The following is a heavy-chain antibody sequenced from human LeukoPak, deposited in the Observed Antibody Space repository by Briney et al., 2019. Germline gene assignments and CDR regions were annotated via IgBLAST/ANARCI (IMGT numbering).Heavy chain of an antibody. D-gene: IGHD3-10*01. CDR2: INTDTGDP. V-gene: IGHV7-4-1*02. CDR1: GYSFSSYA. J-gene: IGHJ5*02. CDR3: ARAGTRVRGLTHNWFDP. Sequence: ASVKVSCKTSGYSFSSYAMNWVRQAPGQGLEWMGWINTDTGDPTYAQGFTGRFVFSLDTSVSTAYLQISSLKAEDTAVYYCARAGTRVRGLTHNWFDPWGQGTLVTVSS.